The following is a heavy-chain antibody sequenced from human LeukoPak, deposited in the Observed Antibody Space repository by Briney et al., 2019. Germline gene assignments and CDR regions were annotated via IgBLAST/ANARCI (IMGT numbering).Heavy chain of an antibody. D-gene: IGHD2-21*01. CDR1: GFTFRSYA. CDR2: VSDSGDAT. Sequence: GGSLRLSCAASGFTFRSYAMSWVRQPPGKGLEWVSAVSDSGDATRYADSVKGRFTISRDNSKDTLYLQMNSLRAEDTAVYFCAKSDCGGDGCKLLNYWGQGALVAVSS. V-gene: IGHV3-23*01. J-gene: IGHJ4*02. CDR3: AKSDCGGDGCKLLNY.